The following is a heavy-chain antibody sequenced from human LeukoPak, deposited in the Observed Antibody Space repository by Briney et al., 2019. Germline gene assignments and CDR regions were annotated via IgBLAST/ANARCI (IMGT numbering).Heavy chain of an antibody. V-gene: IGHV3-53*01. D-gene: IGHD2-2*01. CDR1: GFTFSSNY. J-gene: IGHJ4*02. CDR2: IYSGGST. CDR3: ARDLGVPAAMALDY. Sequence: GGSLRLSCAASGFTFSSNYMSWVRQAPGKGLEWVSVIYSGGSTYYADSVKGRFTISRDNSKNTLYLQMNSLRAEDTAVYYCARDLGVPAAMALDYWGQGTLVTVSS.